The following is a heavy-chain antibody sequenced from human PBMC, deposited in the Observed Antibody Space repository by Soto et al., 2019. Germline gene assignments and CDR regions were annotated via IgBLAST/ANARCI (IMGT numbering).Heavy chain of an antibody. CDR3: ARVSFGQPGPFDY. Sequence: SETLSLTCTVSGGSISSGGYYWSWIRQHPGKGLEWIGYIYYSGSTYYNPSLKSRVTISVDTSKNQFSLKLSSVTAADTAVYYCARVSFGQPGPFDYWGQGTLVTVSS. V-gene: IGHV4-31*03. CDR2: IYYSGST. CDR1: GGSISSGGYY. J-gene: IGHJ4*02. D-gene: IGHD3-3*01.